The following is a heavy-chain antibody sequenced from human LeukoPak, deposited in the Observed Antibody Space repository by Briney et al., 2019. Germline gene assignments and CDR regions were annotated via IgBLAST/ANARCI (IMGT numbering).Heavy chain of an antibody. CDR3: ARDATRSSGWYEYNWFDP. CDR2: INPNSGGT. D-gene: IGHD6-19*01. V-gene: IGHV1-2*02. Sequence: ASVKVSCKASGYTFTGYYMHWVRQAPGQGLEWMGWINPNSGGTNYAQKFQGRVTMTRDTSISTAYMELSRLRSDDTAVYYCARDATRSSGWYEYNWFDPWGQGTLVTVSS. J-gene: IGHJ5*02. CDR1: GYTFTGYY.